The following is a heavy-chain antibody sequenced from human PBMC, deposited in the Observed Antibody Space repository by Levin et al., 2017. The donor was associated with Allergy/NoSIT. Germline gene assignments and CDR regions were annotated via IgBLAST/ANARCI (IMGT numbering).Heavy chain of an antibody. J-gene: IGHJ4*02. CDR1: GFTFSNYN. D-gene: IGHD2-15*01. Sequence: QTGGSLRLSCAASGFTFSNYNMNWVRQAPGKGLEWLSYISSNTRTVYHASSLKGRFTVSRDNAKNSLYLQVNSLRDDDTAVYYCVREGGWWPPYYFDFWGQGAPVTVSS. CDR3: VREGGWWPPYYFDF. CDR2: ISSNTRTV. V-gene: IGHV3-48*02.